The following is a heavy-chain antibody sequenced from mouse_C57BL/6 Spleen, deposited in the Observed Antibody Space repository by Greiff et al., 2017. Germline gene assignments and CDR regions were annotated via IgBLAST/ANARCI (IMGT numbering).Heavy chain of an antibody. Sequence: VQLQQSGPELVKPGASVKMSCTASGYTFTDYNMHWVKQSHGKSLEWIGYINPNNGGTSYNQKFKGKATLTVNKSYSTAYLELRSLTSEDSAVYYCARSYYYGSSHYYYAMDYWGQGTSVTVSS. J-gene: IGHJ4*01. CDR3: ARSYYYGSSHYYYAMDY. CDR1: GYTFTDYN. CDR2: INPNNGGT. V-gene: IGHV1-22*01. D-gene: IGHD1-1*01.